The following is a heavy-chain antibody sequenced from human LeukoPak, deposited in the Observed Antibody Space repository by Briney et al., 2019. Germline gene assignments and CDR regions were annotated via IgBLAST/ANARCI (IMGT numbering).Heavy chain of an antibody. Sequence: GGSLILSCAASGFTFSSFGMHWVRQAPGKGLEWVAIIWFDGSNKYYADSVTGRFTVSRDNSKNTLSLQMNSLRAEDTAVYYCAKDWGTSGTTGWMFDYWGQGTLVTVSS. J-gene: IGHJ4*02. D-gene: IGHD1-1*01. V-gene: IGHV3-33*06. CDR1: GFTFSSFG. CDR2: IWFDGSNK. CDR3: AKDWGTSGTTGWMFDY.